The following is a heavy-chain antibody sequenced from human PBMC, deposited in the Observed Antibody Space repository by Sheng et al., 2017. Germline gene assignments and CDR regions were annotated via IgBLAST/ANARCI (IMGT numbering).Heavy chain of an antibody. Sequence: QVQLLESGGGVVQPGRSLRLSCAASGFSFLSYGMHWVRQAPGKGLEWVAVISYDGSSKDYADSVKGRFTVSRDNAQNMLYLQMNSLRFEDTAIYYCAKASASYTSDWYYFDYWGQGT. D-gene: IGHD6-19*01. CDR3: AKASASYTSDWYYFDY. J-gene: IGHJ4*02. V-gene: IGHV3-30*18. CDR2: ISYDGSSK. CDR1: GFSFLSYG.